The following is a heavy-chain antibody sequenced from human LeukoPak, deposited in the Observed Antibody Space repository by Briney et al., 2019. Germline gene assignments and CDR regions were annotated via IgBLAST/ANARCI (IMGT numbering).Heavy chain of an antibody. D-gene: IGHD6-19*01. CDR2: FDPEDGET. CDR3: ARSVRGWYVPYYFDY. V-gene: IGHV1-24*01. CDR1: GYTLTELS. Sequence: GASVKVSCKVSGYTLTELSMHWVRQAPGKGLEWMGGFDPEDGETIYAQKFQGRVTITADESTSTAYMELSSLRSEDTAVYYCARSVRGWYVPYYFDYWGQGTLVTVSS. J-gene: IGHJ4*02.